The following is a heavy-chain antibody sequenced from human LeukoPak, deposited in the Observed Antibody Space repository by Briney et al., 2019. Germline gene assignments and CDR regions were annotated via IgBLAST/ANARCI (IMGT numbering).Heavy chain of an antibody. Sequence: HPGGSLRLSCAASGFTFSSYAMSWVRQAPGKELEWVSAISGSGGGTYYADSVKGRFTISRDNAKNSLYLQMNSLRAEDTAVYYCARPTCTSCHYYYYYGMDVWGQGTTVTVSS. CDR2: ISGSGGGT. J-gene: IGHJ6*02. CDR1: GFTFSSYA. V-gene: IGHV3-23*01. CDR3: ARPTCTSCHYYYYYGMDV. D-gene: IGHD2-2*01.